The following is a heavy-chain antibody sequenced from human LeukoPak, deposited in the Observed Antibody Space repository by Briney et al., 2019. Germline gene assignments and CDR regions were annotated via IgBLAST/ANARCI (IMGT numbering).Heavy chain of an antibody. CDR1: GNTLPTYY. CDR2: INPSSGGT. CDR3: ARSDDSHGSDY. V-gene: IGHV1-46*01. Sequence: ASVRVSCKASGNTLPTYYMHWVRQAPGQGLRWMGIINPSSGGTSYAQKFQGRVTMTRDTSTRTVYMDLSSLRSEDTAVYYCARSDDSHGSDYWGQGTLVTGS. D-gene: IGHD3-10*01. J-gene: IGHJ4*02.